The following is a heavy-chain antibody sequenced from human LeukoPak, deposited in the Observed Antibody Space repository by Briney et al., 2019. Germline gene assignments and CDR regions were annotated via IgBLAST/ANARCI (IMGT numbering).Heavy chain of an antibody. CDR1: GGTFSSYA. D-gene: IGHD2-2*01. CDR3: ASPPLARYCSSTSCPFQH. CDR2: IIPIFGAA. J-gene: IGHJ1*01. Sequence: ASVKVSCKASGGTFSSYAISWVRQVPGQGLEWMGGIIPIFGAANYAQKFQGRVTITTDESTSTAYMELSSLRSEDTAVYYCASPPLARYCSSTSCPFQHWGQGTLVTVSS. V-gene: IGHV1-69*05.